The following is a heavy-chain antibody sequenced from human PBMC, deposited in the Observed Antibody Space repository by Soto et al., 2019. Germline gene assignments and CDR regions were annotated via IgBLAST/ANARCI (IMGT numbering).Heavy chain of an antibody. D-gene: IGHD3-3*02. CDR1: GGSISSYY. CDR2: IYYSGST. J-gene: IGHJ6*02. CDR3: ARFSTLGKGNGVDV. Sequence: SETLSLTCTVSGGSISSYYWSWIRQPPGKGLEWIGYIYYSGSTNYNPSLKSRVTISVDTSKNQFSLKLSSVTAADTAVYFCARFSTLGKGNGVDVWGQGTTVTVSS. V-gene: IGHV4-59*08.